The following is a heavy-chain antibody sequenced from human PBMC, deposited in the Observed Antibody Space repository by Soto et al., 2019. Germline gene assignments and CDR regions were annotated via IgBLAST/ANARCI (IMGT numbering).Heavy chain of an antibody. CDR1: GFDFNNYG. V-gene: IGHV3-30*18. J-gene: IGHJ2*01. CDR2: VSHDGTAK. CDR3: AKEYSSVWSHWYFDL. Sequence: QVQLVGSGGGVVQPGRSLRLSCAGSGFDFNNYGIQWVRQAPGKGLEWVAVVSHDGTAKIYADPVKGRFTISRDGSENMVYLQMDSLRVEDTAVYYCAKEYSSVWSHWYFDLWGRGTLVTVSS. D-gene: IGHD6-19*01.